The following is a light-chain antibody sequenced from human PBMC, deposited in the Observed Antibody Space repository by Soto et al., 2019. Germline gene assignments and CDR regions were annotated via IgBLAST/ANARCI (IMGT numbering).Light chain of an antibody. V-gene: IGLV3-21*02. Sequence: SYELTQPLSVSVAPGQTARITCGGSNIGKKSVYWHQQRPGQAPVVVIYSDRVRPSGIPERFSGSNSGNTATLTISRVEAGDEADYYCQVWDGKSDPWVFGGGTKVTVL. J-gene: IGLJ3*02. CDR2: SDR. CDR1: NIGKKS. CDR3: QVWDGKSDPWV.